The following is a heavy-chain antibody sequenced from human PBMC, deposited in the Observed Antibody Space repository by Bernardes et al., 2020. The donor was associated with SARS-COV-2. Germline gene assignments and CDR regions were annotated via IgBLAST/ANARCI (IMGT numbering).Heavy chain of an antibody. V-gene: IGHV3-49*04. CDR3: AHYYYYYMDV. CDR1: GFTFGDYA. J-gene: IGHJ6*03. Sequence: GGSLRLSCTASGFTFGDYAMSWVRQAPGKGLEWVGFIRSKAYGGTTEYAASVKGRFTISRDDSKSIAYLQMNSLKTEDTAVYYCAHYYYYYMDVWGKGTTVTVSS. CDR2: IRSKAYGGTT.